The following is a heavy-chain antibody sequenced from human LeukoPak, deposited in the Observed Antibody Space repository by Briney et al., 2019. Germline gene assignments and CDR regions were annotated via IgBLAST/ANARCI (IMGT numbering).Heavy chain of an antibody. V-gene: IGHV1-69*13. CDR3: ARVRVGDYDPNYYFYYMDV. D-gene: IGHD4-17*01. CDR1: GGTFSSYA. CDR2: IIPIFGTA. J-gene: IGHJ6*03. Sequence: ASVKVSCKASGGTFSSYAISWVRQAPGQGLEWMGGIIPIFGTANYAQKFQGSVTITADESTSTAYMELSSLRSEDTAVYYCARVRVGDYDPNYYFYYMDVWGKGTTVTISS.